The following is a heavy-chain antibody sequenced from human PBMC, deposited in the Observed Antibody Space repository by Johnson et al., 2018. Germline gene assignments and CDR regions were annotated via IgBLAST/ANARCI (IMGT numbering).Heavy chain of an antibody. CDR1: GFTFSNAW. Sequence: VQLVQSGGGLVKPGGSLRLSCAASGFTFSNAWMSWVRQAPGKGLEWVGRIKSKSDGGTKDYAAPVKGRFTISRDASKNTLYLQMNSLKTEDTAVYYCTRRGVSKETYYYYYIMDGWGQGTTVTVSS. CDR3: TRRGVSKETYYYYYIMDG. CDR2: IKSKSDGGTK. V-gene: IGHV3-15*01. J-gene: IGHJ6*02. D-gene: IGHD6-13*01.